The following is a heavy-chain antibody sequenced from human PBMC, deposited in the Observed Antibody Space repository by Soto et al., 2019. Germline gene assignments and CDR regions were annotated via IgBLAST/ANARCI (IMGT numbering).Heavy chain of an antibody. Sequence: WGSLRLSCAASGFTFSSYWMHWVRQAPGKGLVWVSRINSDGSSTSYADSVKGRFTISRDNAKNTLYLQMNSLRAEDTAVYYCARARIVGATTEYFDYWGQGTLVTVSS. CDR3: ARARIVGATTEYFDY. CDR1: GFTFSSYW. CDR2: INSDGSST. V-gene: IGHV3-74*01. D-gene: IGHD1-26*01. J-gene: IGHJ4*02.